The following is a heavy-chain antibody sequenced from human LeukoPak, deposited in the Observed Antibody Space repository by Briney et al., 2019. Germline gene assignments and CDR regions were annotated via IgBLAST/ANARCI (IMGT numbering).Heavy chain of an antibody. D-gene: IGHD5-12*01. Sequence: GALRLSCAASGFTFSSYWMSWVRQAPGKGLEWVANIKQDGSEKYYVDSVKGRFTISRDNAKNSLYLQMNSLRAEDTAVYYCARDQATDYFDYWGQGTLVTVSS. CDR3: ARDQATDYFDY. V-gene: IGHV3-7*03. CDR1: GFTFSSYW. CDR2: IKQDGSEK. J-gene: IGHJ4*02.